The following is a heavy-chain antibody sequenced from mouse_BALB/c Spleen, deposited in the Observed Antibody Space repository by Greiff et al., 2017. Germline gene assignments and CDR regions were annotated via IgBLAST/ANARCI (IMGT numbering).Heavy chain of an antibody. CDR1: GFTFSSYY. D-gene: IGHD1-2*01. Sequence: EVMLVESGGGLVKLGGSLKLSCAASGFTFSSYYMSWVRQTPEKRLELVAAINSNGGSTYYPDTVKGRFTISRDNAKNTLYLQMSSLKSEDTALYYCARITTAFYWYFDVWGAGTTVTVSS. CDR3: ARITTAFYWYFDV. J-gene: IGHJ1*01. CDR2: INSNGGST. V-gene: IGHV5-6-2*01.